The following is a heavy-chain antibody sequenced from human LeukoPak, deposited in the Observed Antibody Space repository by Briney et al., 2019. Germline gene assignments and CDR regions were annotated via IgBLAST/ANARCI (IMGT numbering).Heavy chain of an antibody. D-gene: IGHD6-19*01. CDR3: ARELGYSSALYYYYGMDV. J-gene: IGHJ6*02. CDR2: INPNSGGT. CDR1: GYTFTGYY. V-gene: IGHV1-2*02. Sequence: ASVKVSCKASGYTFTGYYMHWVRQAPGQGLEWMGWINPNSGGTNYAQKFQGRVTMIRDTSISTAYMELSRLRSDDTAVYYCARELGYSSALYYYYGMDVWGQGTTVTVSS.